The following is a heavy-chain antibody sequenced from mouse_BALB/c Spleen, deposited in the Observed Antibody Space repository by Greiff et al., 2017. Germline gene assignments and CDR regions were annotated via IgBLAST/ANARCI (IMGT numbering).Heavy chain of an antibody. CDR2: ISYSGST. J-gene: IGHJ3*01. V-gene: IGHV3-2*02. D-gene: IGHD4-1*01. CDR1: GYSITSDYA. Sequence: EVKLQESGPGLVKPSQSLSLTCTVTGYSITSDYAWNWIRQFPGNKLEWMGYISYSGSTSYNPSLKSRISITRDTSKNQFFLQLNSVTTEDTATYYCARSLGRAYWGQGTLVTVSA. CDR3: ARSLGRAY.